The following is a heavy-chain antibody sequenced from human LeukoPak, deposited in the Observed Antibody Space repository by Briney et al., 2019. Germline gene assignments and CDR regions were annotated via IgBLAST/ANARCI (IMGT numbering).Heavy chain of an antibody. J-gene: IGHJ4*02. V-gene: IGHV3-23*01. CDR3: VKEGRETSYGDF. CDR2: INDGGVTT. Sequence: PGGSLRLSCAASGFIFSTYAMSWVRQAPGKGLEWVSAINDGGVTTYYADSVRGRFTISRGNSKNTLYLQMNSLGAEDTALYYCVKEGRETSYGDFWGQGTLVTVSS. CDR1: GFIFSTYA. D-gene: IGHD5-18*01.